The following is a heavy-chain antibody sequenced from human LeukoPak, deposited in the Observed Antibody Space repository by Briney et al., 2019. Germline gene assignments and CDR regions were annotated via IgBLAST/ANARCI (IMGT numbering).Heavy chain of an antibody. CDR2: ISAYSGNT. V-gene: IGHV1-18*01. Sequence: ASVKVSCKASGYTFTSYGISWVRQAPGQGLEWMGWISAYSGNTNYAQKLQGRVTMTTDTSTSTAYMELRSLRSDDTAVYYCASGRYCSSTSCYRTNWFDPWGQGTLVTVSS. D-gene: IGHD2-2*02. CDR3: ASGRYCSSTSCYRTNWFDP. CDR1: GYTFTSYG. J-gene: IGHJ5*02.